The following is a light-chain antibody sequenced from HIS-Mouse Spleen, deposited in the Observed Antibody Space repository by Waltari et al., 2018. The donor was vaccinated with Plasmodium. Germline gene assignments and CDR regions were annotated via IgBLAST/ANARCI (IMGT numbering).Light chain of an antibody. CDR3: LLYYGGAWV. V-gene: IGLV7-43*01. Sequence: QTVVTQEPSLTVSPGGTVTLTCASSTGAVTSGYYPTWFQQKPGQAPRALIYMTSNKHSWTPARFSGAVLGGKAALTLSGVQPEDEAEYYCLLYYGGAWVFGGGTKLTVL. J-gene: IGLJ3*02. CDR1: TGAVTSGYY. CDR2: MTS.